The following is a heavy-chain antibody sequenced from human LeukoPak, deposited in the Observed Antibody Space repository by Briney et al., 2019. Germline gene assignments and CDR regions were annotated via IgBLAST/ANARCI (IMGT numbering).Heavy chain of an antibody. D-gene: IGHD3-10*01. CDR1: GDSISSSSYY. Sequence: SETLSLTCTVSGDSISSSSYYWGWIRQPPGKGLEWIGSIYYSGSTYYNPSLKSRVTISVDTSKNQFSLKLSSVTAADTAVYYCARSGTWFGELLYYYYYMDVWGKGTTVTISS. V-gene: IGHV4-39*01. CDR2: IYYSGST. CDR3: ARSGTWFGELLYYYYYMDV. J-gene: IGHJ6*03.